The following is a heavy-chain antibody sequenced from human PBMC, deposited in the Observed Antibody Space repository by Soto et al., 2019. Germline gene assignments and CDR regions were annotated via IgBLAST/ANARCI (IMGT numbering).Heavy chain of an antibody. D-gene: IGHD3-3*01. Sequence: ASVKVSCKASGYTFTSYDINWVRQATGQGREWMGWMNPNSGNTGYAQKFQGRVTMTRSTSISTAYMELSSLRSEDTAVYYCASPARNYDFWSGYSFDIWGQGTMVTVSS. J-gene: IGHJ3*02. CDR2: MNPNSGNT. CDR3: ASPARNYDFWSGYSFDI. CDR1: GYTFTSYD. V-gene: IGHV1-8*01.